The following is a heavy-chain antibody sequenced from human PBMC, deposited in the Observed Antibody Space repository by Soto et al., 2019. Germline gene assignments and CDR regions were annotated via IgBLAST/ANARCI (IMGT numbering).Heavy chain of an antibody. V-gene: IGHV3-48*03. CDR2: IGGGGSTI. D-gene: IGHD1-7*01. J-gene: IGHJ4*02. Sequence: PVGSLRLSCDTSGLTFGTYEMNWVGQPPGKGLEVVSYIGGGGSTIFNADSVKGRFTISRNNAKRSLYLQMNSLRAEHTAIYYSASKIFGTTHFDYWGQGALVTVSS. CDR1: GLTFGTYE. CDR3: ASKIFGTTHFDY.